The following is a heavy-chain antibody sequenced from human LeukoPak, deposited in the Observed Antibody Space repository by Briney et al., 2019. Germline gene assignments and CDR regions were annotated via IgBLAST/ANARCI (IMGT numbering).Heavy chain of an antibody. CDR2: ISSGGGSYI. Sequence: GESLRLSCAASGFTFSSYSMSWVRQAPGKGLEWVSAISSGGGSYIYYADSVKGRFTISRDNAKNSLYLQMNSLRAEDTAVYYCASHMITFGGVIVYVSDYWGQGTLVTVSS. J-gene: IGHJ4*02. CDR1: GFTFSSYS. D-gene: IGHD3-16*02. V-gene: IGHV3-21*01. CDR3: ASHMITFGGVIVYVSDY.